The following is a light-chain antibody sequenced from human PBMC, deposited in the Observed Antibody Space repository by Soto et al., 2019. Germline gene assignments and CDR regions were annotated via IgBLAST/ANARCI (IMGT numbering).Light chain of an antibody. J-gene: IGLJ2*01. CDR1: SGHSTYV. CDR2: VNSDGSY. CDR3: QTWDTGIQV. V-gene: IGLV4-69*01. Sequence: QPVLTQSPSASASLGASVKLTCTLSSGHSTYVIAWHQQQSERGPRYLMKVNSDGSYRKGDGIPDRFSGSSSGTERYLTISSLQSEDEADYHCQTWDTGIQVFGGGTKLTVL.